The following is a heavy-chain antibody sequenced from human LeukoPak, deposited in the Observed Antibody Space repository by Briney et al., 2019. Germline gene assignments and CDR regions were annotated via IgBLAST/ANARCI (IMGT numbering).Heavy chain of an antibody. J-gene: IGHJ4*02. D-gene: IGHD3-22*01. V-gene: IGHV3-21*01. CDR3: VRDPSKTYYYDSSGYD. CDR1: GFTFSSYS. CDR2: ISSSSSYI. Sequence: GGSLRLSCAASGFTFSSYSMNWVLQAPGKGLEWVSSISSSSSYIYYADSVKGRFTISRDNAKNSLYLQMNSLRAEDTAVYYCVRDPSKTYYYDSSGYDWGQGTLVTVSS.